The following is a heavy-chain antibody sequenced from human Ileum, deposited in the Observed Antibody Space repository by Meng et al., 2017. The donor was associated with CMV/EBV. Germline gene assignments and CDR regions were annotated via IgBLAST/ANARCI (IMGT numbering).Heavy chain of an antibody. CDR2: MYFSGIA. CDR3: ARDLTNKWFYY. CDR1: GAPSSSGSHS. Sequence: QGSAPDWVKPAVPLSLTFTASGAPSSSGSHSWAWFRQPPGKRLEWIGSMYFSGIADYNPSLKSRVTISLHATQKQFSLRLTSVTAADSAVYFCARDLTNKWFYYWGQGTLVTVSS. J-gene: IGHJ4*02. V-gene: IGHV4-39*07. D-gene: IGHD1-26*01.